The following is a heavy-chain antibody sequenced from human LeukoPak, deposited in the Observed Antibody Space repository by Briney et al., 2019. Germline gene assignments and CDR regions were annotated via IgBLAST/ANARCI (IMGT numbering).Heavy chain of an antibody. CDR1: GITLSNYG. J-gene: IGHJ4*02. Sequence: PGGSLRLSCAVSGITLSNYGMSWVRQAPGKGLEWDAGISDRGNRTNYADSVKGRFIISTDHPENTLYLQMNSLRAEDTAVYFCAKRGVVIRVILVGFHKEAYYFDSWGQGALVTVSS. D-gene: IGHD3-22*01. CDR3: AKRGVVIRVILVGFHKEAYYFDS. V-gene: IGHV3-23*01. CDR2: ISDRGNRT.